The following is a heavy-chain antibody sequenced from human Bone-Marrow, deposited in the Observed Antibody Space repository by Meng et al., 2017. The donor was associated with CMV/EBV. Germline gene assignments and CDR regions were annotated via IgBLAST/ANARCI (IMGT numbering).Heavy chain of an antibody. CDR1: GFTFSSYW. CDR3: ARFLVWYQLLIDF. CDR2: IKEDGGEK. D-gene: IGHD2-2*01. Sequence: GESLKISCAASGFTFSSYWMSWVRQAPGKGLEWVANIKEDGGEKYYVDSVRGRFTISRDNAKNSLYLQMNSLRAEDTAVYYCARFLVWYQLLIDFWGQGTRVTVAS. V-gene: IGHV3-7*01. J-gene: IGHJ4*02.